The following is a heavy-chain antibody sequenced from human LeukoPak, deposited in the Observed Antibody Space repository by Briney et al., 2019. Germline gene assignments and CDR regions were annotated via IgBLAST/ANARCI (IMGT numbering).Heavy chain of an antibody. D-gene: IGHD3-22*01. J-gene: IGHJ4*02. Sequence: PGGSLRLSCAASGFTFSSYSMNWVRQAPGKGLEWVSSISSSSSYIYYADSVKGRFTISRDNAKNSLFLQMNSLRAEDTAVYYCARGLYYYDSSGSKGDYWGQGTLVTVSS. CDR2: ISSSSSYI. V-gene: IGHV3-21*04. CDR1: GFTFSSYS. CDR3: ARGLYYYDSSGSKGDY.